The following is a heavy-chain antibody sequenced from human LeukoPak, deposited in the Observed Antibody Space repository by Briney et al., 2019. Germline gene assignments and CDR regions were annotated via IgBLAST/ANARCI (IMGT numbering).Heavy chain of an antibody. CDR2: IYYSGST. V-gene: IGHV4-59*01. Sequence: SETLSLTCTVSGGSISSYYWSWIRQPPGKGLEWIGYIYYSGSTDYNPSLKSRVTISVDTSKNQFSLKLSSVTAADTAVYYCARDSPPDYWGQGTLVTVSS. CDR1: GGSISSYY. CDR3: ARDSPPDY. J-gene: IGHJ4*02.